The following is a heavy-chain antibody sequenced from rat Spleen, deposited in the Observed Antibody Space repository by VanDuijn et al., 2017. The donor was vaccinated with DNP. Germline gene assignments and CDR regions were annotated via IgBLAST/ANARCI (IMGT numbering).Heavy chain of an antibody. J-gene: IGHJ1*01. CDR1: GFSLTSYN. CDR2: IWNTGGT. V-gene: IGHV2-41*01. CDR3: ARGGDWERRYFDF. Sequence: QVQLKESGPGLVQPSQTLSLTCTVAGFSLTSYNVHWVRQPPGKGLEWMGVIWNTGGTRYNSALQSRLSISKDTSKSQVFLKMNSLQTEDTATYYCARGGDWERRYFDFWGPGTMVTVSS. D-gene: IGHD5-1*01.